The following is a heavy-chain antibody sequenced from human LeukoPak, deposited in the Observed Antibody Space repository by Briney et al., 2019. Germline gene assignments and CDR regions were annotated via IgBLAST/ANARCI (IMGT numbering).Heavy chain of an antibody. CDR2: ISSSSSHI. CDR3: TLGGPIVVLPVAFDY. D-gene: IGHD2-2*01. CDR1: GFTFSSFN. Sequence: PGGSLRLSCAASGFTFSSFNMNWVRQAPGKGLEWVSSISSSSSHIYYADSVKGRFTISRDNARKSLFLQMNSLRAEDTAIYYCTLGGPIVVLPVAFDYWGQGTMVTVSS. V-gene: IGHV3-21*01. J-gene: IGHJ4*02.